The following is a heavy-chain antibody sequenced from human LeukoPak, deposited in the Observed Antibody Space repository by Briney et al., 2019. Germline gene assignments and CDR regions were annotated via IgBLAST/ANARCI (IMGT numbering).Heavy chain of an antibody. V-gene: IGHV1-8*01. CDR2: MNPNSGNT. Sequence: ASVKVSCKASGYTFTSYDINWVRQATGQGLEWMGWMNPNSGNTGYAQKFQGRVTMTRNTSISTAYVELSSLRSEDTAVYYCARATNGGSGFDYWGQGTLVTVSS. CDR3: ARATNGGSGFDY. D-gene: IGHD7-27*01. J-gene: IGHJ4*02. CDR1: GYTFTSYD.